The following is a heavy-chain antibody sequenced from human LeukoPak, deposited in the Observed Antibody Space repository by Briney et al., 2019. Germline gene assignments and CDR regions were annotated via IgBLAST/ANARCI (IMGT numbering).Heavy chain of an antibody. V-gene: IGHV4-59*08. Sequence: SETLSLTCTVSGGSISSYYWSWIRQPPGKGLEWIGYIYYSGSTNYNPSLKSRVTISVDTSKNQFSLKLSSVTAADTAVYYCARSRRGGYYFDYWGQGNLVTVSS. J-gene: IGHJ4*02. CDR2: IYYSGST. CDR1: GGSISSYY. CDR3: ARSRRGGYYFDY. D-gene: IGHD3-16*01.